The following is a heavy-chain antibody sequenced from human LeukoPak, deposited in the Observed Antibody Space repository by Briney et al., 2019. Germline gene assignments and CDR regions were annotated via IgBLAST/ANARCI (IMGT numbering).Heavy chain of an antibody. D-gene: IGHD3-22*01. Sequence: ASVKVSCKASGYTFTGYYMHWVRQAPGQGLEWMGWINPNSGGTNYAQEFQGRVTMTRDTSISTAYMELSRLRSDDTAVYYCARSTPTNYYYDSSGYTRGDYWGQGTLVTVSS. CDR2: INPNSGGT. CDR3: ARSTPTNYYYDSSGYTRGDY. J-gene: IGHJ4*02. V-gene: IGHV1-2*02. CDR1: GYTFTGYY.